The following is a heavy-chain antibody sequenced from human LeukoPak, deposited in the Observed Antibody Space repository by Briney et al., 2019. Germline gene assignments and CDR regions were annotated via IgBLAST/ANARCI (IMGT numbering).Heavy chain of an antibody. CDR1: GFTFGSYW. J-gene: IGHJ4*02. CDR3: ARCNYYDSSRHPTSFEN. Sequence: GGSLSLSCAASGFTFGSYWMTWVRQAPGKGLEWVANIKEDESEKYYVDSVRGRFTISRDNAKNSLYLQMNSLRAEDTAVYYCARCNYYDSSRHPTSFENWGQGTLVTASS. CDR2: IKEDESEK. V-gene: IGHV3-7*01. D-gene: IGHD3-22*01.